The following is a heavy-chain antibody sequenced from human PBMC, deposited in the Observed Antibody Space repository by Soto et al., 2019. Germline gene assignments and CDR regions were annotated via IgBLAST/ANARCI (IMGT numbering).Heavy chain of an antibody. CDR3: ASTAAGSNYYYYGMDV. D-gene: IGHD6-13*01. Sequence: PSETLSLTCTVSGGSVSSGSYYWSWIRQPPGKGLEWIGYIYYSGSTNYNPSLKSRVTISVDTSKNQFSLKLSSVTAADTAVYYCASTAAGSNYYYYGMDVWGQGTTVTVSS. J-gene: IGHJ6*02. CDR2: IYYSGST. CDR1: GGSVSSGSYY. V-gene: IGHV4-61*01.